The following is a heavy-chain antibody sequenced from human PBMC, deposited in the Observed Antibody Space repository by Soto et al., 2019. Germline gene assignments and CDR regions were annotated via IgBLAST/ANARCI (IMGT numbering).Heavy chain of an antibody. V-gene: IGHV3-30*18. CDR2: VSYDGSNK. CDR3: AKDKHYYGSGVSFDY. Sequence: GGSLRLSCAASGFTFDTCAMHWVRQAPGKGLEWVAVVSYDGSNKYYADSVKGRFTISRDNSKNTLYLQMNSLRAEDTAFYYSAKDKHYYGSGVSFDYWGQGTLVTVSS. CDR1: GFTFDTCA. J-gene: IGHJ4*02. D-gene: IGHD3-10*01.